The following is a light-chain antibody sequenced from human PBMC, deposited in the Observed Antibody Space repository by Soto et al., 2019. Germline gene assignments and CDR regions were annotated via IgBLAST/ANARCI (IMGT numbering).Light chain of an antibody. CDR2: AAS. V-gene: IGKV1D-12*01. Sequence: DIQMTQSPSSVSASLGYRVTITCLASQDLSSWLAWYQQKPGKAPKLLISAASSLQSGVPSRFSGSGSGTDFTLTIRSLQPEDFATYYCQQPISFPITFGQGTRLEI. CDR3: QQPISFPIT. CDR1: QDLSSW. J-gene: IGKJ5*01.